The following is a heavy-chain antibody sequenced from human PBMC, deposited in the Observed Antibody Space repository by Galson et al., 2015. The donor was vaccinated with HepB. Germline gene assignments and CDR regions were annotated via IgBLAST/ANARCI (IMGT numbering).Heavy chain of an antibody. V-gene: IGHV1-69*06. D-gene: IGHD6-19*01. Sequence: SVKVSCKASGGTFSSYAISWVRQAPGQGLEWMGGIIPIFGTANYAQKFQGRVTITADKSTGTAYMELSSLRSEDTAVYYCAREGPYSSGWYGGGDYWGQGTLVTVSS. CDR3: AREGPYSSGWYGGGDY. CDR2: IIPIFGTA. J-gene: IGHJ4*02. CDR1: GGTFSSYA.